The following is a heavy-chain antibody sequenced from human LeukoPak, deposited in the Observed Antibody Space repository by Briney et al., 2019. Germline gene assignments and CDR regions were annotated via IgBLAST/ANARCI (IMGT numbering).Heavy chain of an antibody. CDR1: GLTFSNFK. D-gene: IGHD3-3*01. CDR3: ASWGGNAQSDSWSGPFDY. CDR2: ISDSGRTT. Sequence: GGSLRLSCVVSGLTFSNFKMNWVRQAPGKGLEWVSYISDSGRTTFYADSVKGRFTISRDNAKNSLYLQMSSLRVEDTAVYYCASWGGNAQSDSWSGPFDYWGQGTLVTVSS. J-gene: IGHJ4*02. V-gene: IGHV3-48*03.